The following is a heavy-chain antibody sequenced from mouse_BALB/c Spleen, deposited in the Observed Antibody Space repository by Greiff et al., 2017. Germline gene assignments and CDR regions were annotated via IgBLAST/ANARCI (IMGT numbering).Heavy chain of an antibody. J-gene: IGHJ4*01. V-gene: IGHV5-9-3*01. Sequence: EVKLVESGGGLVKPGGSLKLSCAASGFTFSSYAMSWVRQTPEKRLEWVATISSGGSYTYYPDSVKGRFTISRDNAKNTLYLQRSSLRSEDTAMYYCAGVRGGAMDYWGQGTSVTVSS. CDR3: AGVRGGAMDY. D-gene: IGHD2-14*01. CDR1: GFTFSSYA. CDR2: ISSGGSYT.